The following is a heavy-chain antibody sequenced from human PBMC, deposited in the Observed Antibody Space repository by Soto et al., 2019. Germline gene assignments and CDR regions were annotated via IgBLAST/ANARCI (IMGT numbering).Heavy chain of an antibody. CDR1: GYTFTSYG. CDR3: ARDRSTVTTLWLLSYYYGMDV. J-gene: IGHJ6*02. CDR2: ISAYNGNT. D-gene: IGHD4-17*01. Sequence: QVQLVQSGAEVKKPGASVKVSCKASGYTFTSYGISWVRQAPGQGLEWMGWISAYNGNTNYAQKLQGRVTMTTDTSTSTAYMELRSLRSDDTAVYYCARDRSTVTTLWLLSYYYGMDVWGQGTTVTVSS. V-gene: IGHV1-18*01.